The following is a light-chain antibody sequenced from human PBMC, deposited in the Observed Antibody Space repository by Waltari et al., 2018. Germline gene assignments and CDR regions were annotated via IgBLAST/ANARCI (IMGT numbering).Light chain of an antibody. CDR2: DAS. V-gene: IGKV3-15*01. CDR3: QQYNNWPPA. Sequence: ETVMTQSPPTLSVSPGERAALSCRASESVSTNLAWYQQKPGQAPRVIISDASTRATGVPARFSGSGSGTEFTLTISSLQSEDFAVYYRQQYNNWPPAFGQGTKVDFK. CDR1: ESVSTN. J-gene: IGKJ1*01.